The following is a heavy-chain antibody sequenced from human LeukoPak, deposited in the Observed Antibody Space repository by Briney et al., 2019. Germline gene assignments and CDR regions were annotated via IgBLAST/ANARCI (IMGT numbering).Heavy chain of an antibody. V-gene: IGHV3-53*01. CDR2: IYSGGST. CDR3: ARVRRWLQSAGYYYYMDV. CDR1: GFTVSSNY. J-gene: IGHJ6*03. D-gene: IGHD5-24*01. Sequence: GGSLRLSCAASGFTVSSNYMSWVRQAPGKGLEWVSVIYSGGSTYYADSVKGRFTISRDNSKNTLYLQMNSLRAEDTAVYYCARVRRWLQSAGYYYYMDVWGKGTTVTVSS.